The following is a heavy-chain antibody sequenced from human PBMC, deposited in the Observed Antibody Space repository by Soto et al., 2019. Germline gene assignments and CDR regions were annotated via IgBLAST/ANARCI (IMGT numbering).Heavy chain of an antibody. V-gene: IGHV3-23*01. CDR2: ISGSGGST. Sequence: EVQLLESGGGLVQPGGSLRLSCAASGFTFSSYAMSWVRQAPGKGLEWVSAISGSGGSTYYADSVKGRFTISRDNSKNTLYLQMNSLRAEDTAVYYCATNLLSVNYYYYYMDVWGKGTTVTVSS. J-gene: IGHJ6*03. CDR1: GFTFSSYA. D-gene: IGHD2-21*01. CDR3: ATNLLSVNYYYYYMDV.